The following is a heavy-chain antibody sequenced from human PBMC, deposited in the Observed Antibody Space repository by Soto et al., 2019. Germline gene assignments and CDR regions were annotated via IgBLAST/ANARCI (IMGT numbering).Heavy chain of an antibody. CDR1: GGSISSYY. V-gene: IGHV4-59*01. CDR3: ARGYGSGSYWFDP. D-gene: IGHD3-10*01. J-gene: IGHJ5*02. Sequence: SETLSLTCTVSGGSISSYYWSWIRQPPGKGLEWIGYIYYSGSTNYNPSLKSRVTISVDTSKNQFSLKLSSVTAADTAVYYCARGYGSGSYWFDPWGQGTLVTVSS. CDR2: IYYSGST.